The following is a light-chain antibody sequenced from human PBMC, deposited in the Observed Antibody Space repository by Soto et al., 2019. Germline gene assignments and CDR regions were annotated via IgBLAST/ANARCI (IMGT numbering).Light chain of an antibody. J-gene: IGKJ5*01. CDR3: QQRSNWPIT. CDR2: GAS. V-gene: IGKV3D-20*02. Sequence: EIVLTQSPGTLSLSPGERATLSCRASQSVSNNYLAWYQQKPGQAPRLLIYGASNRATGIPDRFSGSGSGTDFSLTISSLEPEDFAVYYCQQRSNWPITFGLGTRLEIK. CDR1: QSVSNNY.